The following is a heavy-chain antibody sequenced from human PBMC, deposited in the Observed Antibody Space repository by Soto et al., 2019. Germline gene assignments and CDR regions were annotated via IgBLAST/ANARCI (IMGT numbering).Heavy chain of an antibody. V-gene: IGHV4-39*01. CDR1: GGSISSGFFY. CDR2: IYYSGST. CDR3: ASRNSVVTVDY. J-gene: IGHJ4*02. D-gene: IGHD2-21*01. Sequence: SETLSLTCTVSGGSISSGFFYWGWIRQPPGKGLEWTGSIYYSGSTYYNPSLKSRVTISVDTSKNQFSLKLSSVTAADTAVYYCASRNSVVTVDYWGQGTLVTVSS.